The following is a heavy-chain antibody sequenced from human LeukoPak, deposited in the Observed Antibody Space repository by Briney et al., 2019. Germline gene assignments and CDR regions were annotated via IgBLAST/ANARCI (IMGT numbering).Heavy chain of an antibody. Sequence: QPGGSLLLSCAASGFTFSSYEMNWVRQAPGKGLEWVSYISSSSNTMYYADSVKGRFTISRDNAKNSLYLQMNSLRDEDTAVYYCARAFDYWGQGTLVAVSS. V-gene: IGHV3-48*03. CDR3: ARAFDY. CDR2: ISSSSNTM. J-gene: IGHJ4*02. CDR1: GFTFSSYE.